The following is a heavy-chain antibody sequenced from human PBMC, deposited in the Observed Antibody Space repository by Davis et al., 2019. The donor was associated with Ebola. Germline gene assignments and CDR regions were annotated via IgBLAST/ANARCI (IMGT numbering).Heavy chain of an antibody. Sequence: SETLSLTCSLSGGSISHYFWSWVRQTPGKGLEWIGYIYYSGTTSYNPSLKSRLTISLDASRNEFSLHLRSVTAADTAVYYCARGNDDYVAFDYWSQGILVTVSA. CDR2: IYYSGTT. CDR3: ARGNDDYVAFDY. CDR1: GGSISHYF. D-gene: IGHD4-17*01. J-gene: IGHJ4*02. V-gene: IGHV4-59*12.